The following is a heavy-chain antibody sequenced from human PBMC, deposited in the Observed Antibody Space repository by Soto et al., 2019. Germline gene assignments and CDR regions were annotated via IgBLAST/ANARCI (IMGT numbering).Heavy chain of an antibody. CDR3: ARALLRRTYYYDSSAAGSIDY. CDR1: CGSFSGYY. V-gene: IGHV4-34*01. CDR2: INHSGST. J-gene: IGHJ4*02. Sequence: SETLSLTCAVYCGSFSGYYWSWIRQPPGKGLEWIGEINHSGSTNYNPSLKSRVTISVDTSKNQFSLKLSSVTAADTAVYYCARALLRRTYYYDSSAAGSIDYWGQGTLVTSPQ. D-gene: IGHD3-22*01.